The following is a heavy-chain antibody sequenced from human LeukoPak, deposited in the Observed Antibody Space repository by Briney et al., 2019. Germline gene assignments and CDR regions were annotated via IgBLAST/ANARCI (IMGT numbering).Heavy chain of an antibody. D-gene: IGHD2-15*01. CDR2: INPSGGST. CDR3: ARDRYCSGGSCYLTLDY. J-gene: IGHJ4*02. Sequence: ASVEVSCKASGYTFTSYYIHWARQARAQGLECMGMINPSGGSTSYAQKFQGRVTMTRDTSTSTVYMEVSSLRSEDTAVYYCARDRYCSGGSCYLTLDYWGQGTLVTVSS. V-gene: IGHV1-46*01. CDR1: GYTFTSYY.